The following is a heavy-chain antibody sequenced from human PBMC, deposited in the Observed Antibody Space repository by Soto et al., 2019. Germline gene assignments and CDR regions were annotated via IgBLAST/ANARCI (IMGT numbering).Heavy chain of an antibody. CDR3: AKDRGRGYDWFDS. J-gene: IGHJ5*01. D-gene: IGHD5-12*01. CDR2: ISGSGGST. V-gene: IGHV3-23*01. CDR1: GFTFSTYA. Sequence: EGSLRLPCAASGFTFSTYAMSWLRQAPGKGLEWVSAISGSGGSTFYADTVKGRFTISRDTSKNTLFLQMSSLRVEDTAVFYCAKDRGRGYDWFDSWGQGARGTVS.